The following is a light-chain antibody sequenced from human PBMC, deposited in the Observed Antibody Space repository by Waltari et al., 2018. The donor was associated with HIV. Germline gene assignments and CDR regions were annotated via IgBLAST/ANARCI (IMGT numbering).Light chain of an antibody. CDR3: AAWDDSVNGWV. J-gene: IGLJ3*02. V-gene: IGLV1-44*01. CDR1: SSNIGSKT. CDR2: NNN. Sequence: QSLLTQPPSASGTPGQRVTISCSGSSSNIGSKTVNWYQQLPGTAPRVLIYNNNGRPSGVPDRCSGSKSGTSASLTISGLQSADEADYYCAAWDDSVNGWVFGGGTKLTVL.